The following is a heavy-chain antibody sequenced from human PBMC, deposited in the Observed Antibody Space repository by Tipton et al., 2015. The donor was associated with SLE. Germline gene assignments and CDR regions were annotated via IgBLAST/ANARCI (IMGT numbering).Heavy chain of an antibody. CDR3: AKDLGPHPDWYFDL. D-gene: IGHD7-27*01. Sequence: GSLRLSCAASGFTFNIFAMSWVRQAPGKRLEWVSVIYTNEGTYYGDSVKGRFTISRDNSKNTLYLQMNSLRPEDTAIYYCAKDLGPHPDWYFDLWGRGTLVTVSS. J-gene: IGHJ2*01. CDR1: GFTFNIFA. CDR2: IYTNEGT. V-gene: IGHV3-23*03.